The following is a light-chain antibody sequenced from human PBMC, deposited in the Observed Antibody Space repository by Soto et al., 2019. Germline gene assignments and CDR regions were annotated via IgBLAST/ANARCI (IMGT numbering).Light chain of an antibody. CDR2: DVS. V-gene: IGKV1-5*01. Sequence: DVQMTQSPSTLSASVGERVTITCRASQSVSTFLAWYQQKPGKAPTLLIYDVSSLQTGIPARFSGSGSGTEFTLTISSLQPDDFATYYCQHYNGYSEAFGQGTKVDIK. CDR1: QSVSTF. CDR3: QHYNGYSEA. J-gene: IGKJ1*01.